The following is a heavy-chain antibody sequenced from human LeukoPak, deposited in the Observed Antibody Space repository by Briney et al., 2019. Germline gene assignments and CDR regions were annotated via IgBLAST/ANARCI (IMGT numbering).Heavy chain of an antibody. CDR2: IYPGDSDT. J-gene: IGHJ4*02. D-gene: IGHD2-21*02. V-gene: IGHV5-51*01. Sequence: GESLKISCKGSGYSFTSYWIGWVRQMPGKGLEWMGIIYPGDSDTRYSPSFQGQVTISADKSISTAYLQWSSLKASDTAMYYCATFYAYCGGDCPPDYWGQGTLVTVSS. CDR1: GYSFTSYW. CDR3: ATFYAYCGGDCPPDY.